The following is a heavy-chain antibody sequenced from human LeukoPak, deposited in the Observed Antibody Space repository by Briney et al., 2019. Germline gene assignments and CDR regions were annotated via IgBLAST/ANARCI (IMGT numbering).Heavy chain of an antibody. V-gene: IGHV3-23*01. D-gene: IGHD5-18*01. CDR2: ISGSGDNT. J-gene: IGHJ5*02. CDR3: AKDFEDSYPP. Sequence: GGSLRLSCAASGFTFSSYAMSWVRQAPGKGLEWVSGISGSGDNTDYADSVKGRFTISRDNSKNTLYLQMNSLRAEDTAVYYCAKDFEDSYPPWGQGTLVTVSS. CDR1: GFTFSSYA.